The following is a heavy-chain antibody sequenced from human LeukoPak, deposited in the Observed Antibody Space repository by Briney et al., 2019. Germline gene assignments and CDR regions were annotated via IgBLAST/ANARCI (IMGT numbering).Heavy chain of an antibody. CDR3: ASAPQFGWFDP. CDR2: IYNNGNT. CDR1: GGSISTTYYY. Sequence: SETLSLTCTVSGGSISTTYYYWGRIRQPPGKGLEWIGSIYNNGNTYYNPSLKSRVTISVDTSKNQFSLRLSSVTAADTAMYCCASAPQFGWFDPWGQGTQVTVSS. J-gene: IGHJ5*02. V-gene: IGHV4-39*07. D-gene: IGHD3-10*01.